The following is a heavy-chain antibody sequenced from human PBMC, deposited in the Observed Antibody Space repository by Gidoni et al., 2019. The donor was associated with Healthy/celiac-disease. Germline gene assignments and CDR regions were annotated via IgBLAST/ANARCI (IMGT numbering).Heavy chain of an antibody. CDR2: ISAYNGNT. V-gene: IGHV1-18*01. D-gene: IGHD3-3*01. J-gene: IGHJ5*02. CDR3: ARPKMSGSNWFDP. Sequence: QVQLVQSGAEVQKLAASGQVSGKAYGYTFTSYGISWVRLAPGQGLEWMGWISAYNGNTNYAQKLQGRVTMTTDTSTSTAYMELRSLRSDDTAVYYCARPKMSGSNWFDPWGQGTLVTVSS. CDR1: GYTFTSYG.